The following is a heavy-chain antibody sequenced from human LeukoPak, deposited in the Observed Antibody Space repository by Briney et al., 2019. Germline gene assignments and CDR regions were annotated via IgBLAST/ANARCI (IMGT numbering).Heavy chain of an antibody. Sequence: GGSLRLSCAGSGFTFSSYTMNWVRQAPGKGLEWVSYISSSSSTIYYADSVKGRFTISRDNSKNTLYLQMNSLRAEDTAVYYCAKDCCSSTSCYAPVDDYWGQGTLVTVSS. CDR2: ISSSSSTI. CDR3: AKDCCSSTSCYAPVDDY. J-gene: IGHJ4*02. D-gene: IGHD2-2*01. CDR1: GFTFSSYT. V-gene: IGHV3-48*01.